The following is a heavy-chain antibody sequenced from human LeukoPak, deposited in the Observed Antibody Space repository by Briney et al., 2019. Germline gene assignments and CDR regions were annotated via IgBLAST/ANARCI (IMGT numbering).Heavy chain of an antibody. J-gene: IGHJ4*02. Sequence: PGRSLRLSCAASGFTFSSYGMHWVRQAPGKGLEWVAVISYDGSNKYYADSVKGRFTISRDNSKNTLYLQMNSLRAEDTAVYYCAREGSGYSYGNPYFDYWGQGTLVTVSS. CDR2: ISYDGSNK. CDR1: GFTFSSYG. V-gene: IGHV3-30*03. D-gene: IGHD5-18*01. CDR3: AREGSGYSYGNPYFDY.